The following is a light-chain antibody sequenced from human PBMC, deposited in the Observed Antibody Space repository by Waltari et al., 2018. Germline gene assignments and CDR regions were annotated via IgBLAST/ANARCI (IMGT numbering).Light chain of an antibody. CDR2: AAA. CDR1: PSISGSY. Sequence: EVVLTQSPGTLSLSPGDTATISCRASPSISGSYVAWYQQKLGQPPRLLIYAAATRATGIPDRFSGRGSGTDFTLTLSRPEPEDFAVYFCQQYTSLLPHTFGQGTKVEIK. V-gene: IGKV3-20*01. CDR3: QQYTSLLPHT. J-gene: IGKJ2*01.